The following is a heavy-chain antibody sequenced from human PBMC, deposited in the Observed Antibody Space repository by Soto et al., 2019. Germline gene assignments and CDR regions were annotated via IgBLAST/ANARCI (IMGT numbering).Heavy chain of an antibody. V-gene: IGHV3-73*01. CDR2: IRSKANSYAT. Sequence: GGSLRLYCAASVLTFSGSAMHWVRQASGKGLEWVGRIRSKANSYATAYAASVKGRFTISRDDSKNTLYLQMNSLRVEDTAVYYCARARYSSSVINWFDPWGQGTLVTVSS. J-gene: IGHJ5*02. D-gene: IGHD6-13*01. CDR1: VLTFSGSA. CDR3: ARARYSSSVINWFDP.